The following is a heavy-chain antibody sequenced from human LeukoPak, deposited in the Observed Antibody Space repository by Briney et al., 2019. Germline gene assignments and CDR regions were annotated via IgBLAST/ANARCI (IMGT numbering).Heavy chain of an antibody. CDR2: ISGSGGST. CDR1: GFTFSSYA. J-gene: IGHJ5*02. V-gene: IGHV3-23*01. Sequence: GGSLRLSCAASGFTFSSYAMSWVRQAPGKGLEWVSGISGSGGSTVYVDSVKGRFTISRDNFKNTVFLQMNSLRAEDTAIYHCAKSSGYNSRGWFDPWGQGTLVTVSS. CDR3: AKSSGYNSRGWFDP. D-gene: IGHD6-13*01.